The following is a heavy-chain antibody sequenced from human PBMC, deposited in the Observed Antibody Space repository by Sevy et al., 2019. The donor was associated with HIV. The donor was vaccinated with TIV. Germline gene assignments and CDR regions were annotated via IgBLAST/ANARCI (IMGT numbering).Heavy chain of an antibody. J-gene: IGHJ4*02. CDR2: ISWDGGST. CDR3: AKDVVPDNDGWDFDF. D-gene: IGHD6-19*01. CDR1: GFTFDDYA. V-gene: IGHV3-43D*03. Sequence: GGSLRLSCAAYGFTFDDYAMHWVRQAPGKGLEWVSLISWDGGSTYYADSVKGRFTISRDNNKNSLYLQMNSLRGEDTALYYYAKDVVPDNDGWDFDFWGQGTLVTVSS.